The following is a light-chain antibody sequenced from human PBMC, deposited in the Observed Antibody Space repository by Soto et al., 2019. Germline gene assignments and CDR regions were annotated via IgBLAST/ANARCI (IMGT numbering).Light chain of an antibody. V-gene: IGKV2-28*01. Sequence: DIVMTQSPLSLPVTPGEPASISCRSSQSLLHSNGYNYLDWYLQKPGQSPQLLIYLGFNRASGVPDRFSGSGLGTDFTLEISRVEAEDLGVYYCMQNLQTPYTFGQGTKLEIK. CDR2: LGF. CDR1: QSLLHSNGYNY. J-gene: IGKJ2*01. CDR3: MQNLQTPYT.